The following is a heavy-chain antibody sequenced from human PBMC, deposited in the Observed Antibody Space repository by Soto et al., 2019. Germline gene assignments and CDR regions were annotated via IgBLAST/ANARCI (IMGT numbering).Heavy chain of an antibody. J-gene: IGHJ6*02. CDR2: INSDGSST. CDR1: GFTFSSYW. CDR3: AREPYYFGSGSYLGMDV. V-gene: IGHV3-74*01. Sequence: GGSLRLSCAASGFTFSSYWMHWVRQAPGKGLVWVSRINSDGSSTSYADSVKGRFTISRDNAKNTLYLQMNSLRAEDTAVYYCAREPYYFGSGSYLGMDVWGQGTTVTVSS. D-gene: IGHD3-10*01.